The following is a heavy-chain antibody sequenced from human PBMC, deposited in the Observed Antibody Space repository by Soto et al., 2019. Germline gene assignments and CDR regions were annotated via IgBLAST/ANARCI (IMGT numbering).Heavy chain of an antibody. V-gene: IGHV3-21*01. CDR2: ISGSSSHI. J-gene: IGHJ6*02. CDR3: ARDRDFSSAHPRVHYGIDA. Sequence: EVQLVESGGGLVKPGESLRLSCATSGFTFSTYSMDWVRQAPGKGLEWVSCISGSSSHIYYADSVKGRFTISRDNAKNSLCLQMTSPRAEDTVVYYCARDRDFSSAHPRVHYGIDAWGQRTTVTVSS. D-gene: IGHD3-3*01. CDR1: GFTFSTYS.